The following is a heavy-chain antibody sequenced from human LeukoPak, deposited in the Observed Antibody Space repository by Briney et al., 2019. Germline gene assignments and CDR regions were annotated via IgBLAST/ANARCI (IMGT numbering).Heavy chain of an antibody. J-gene: IGHJ4*02. V-gene: IGHV3-21*01. D-gene: IGHD6-6*01. CDR2: ISSSSSYI. CDR3: ARDKEEAYSSSLFDY. Sequence: GGSLRLSCAASGFTFSSYSMNWVRQAPGKGVEWVSSISSSSSYIYYADSVKGRFTISRDNAKNSLYLQMNSLRAEDTAVYYCARDKEEAYSSSLFDYWGQGTLVTVSS. CDR1: GFTFSSYS.